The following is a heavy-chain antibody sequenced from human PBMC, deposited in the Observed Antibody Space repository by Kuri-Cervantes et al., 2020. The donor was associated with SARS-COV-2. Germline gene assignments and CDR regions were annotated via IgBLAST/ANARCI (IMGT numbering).Heavy chain of an antibody. J-gene: IGHJ3*02. D-gene: IGHD3-22*01. CDR3: VRFRYYDSIRNASDI. CDR2: MNPNSGNT. Sequence: ASVKVSCKASGYTFTSYDINWVRQATGQGLEWMGWMNPNSGNTGYAQKLQGRVTMTTDTSTSTAYMELSSLRSDDTAVYYCVRFRYYDSIRNASDIWGQGTLVTVSS. V-gene: IGHV1-8*02. CDR1: GYTFTSYD.